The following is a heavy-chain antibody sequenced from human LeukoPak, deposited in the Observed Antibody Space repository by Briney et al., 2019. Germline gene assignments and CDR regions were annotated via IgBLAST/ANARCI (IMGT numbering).Heavy chain of an antibody. J-gene: IGHJ3*02. Sequence: PSETLSLTCAVSGGSISSSNWWSWVRQPPGKGLEWIGEIYHSGSTNYNPSLKSRVTISVDKSKNQFSLKLSSVTAADTAVYYCARSGGDSGSYTDAFDIWGQGTMVTVSS. V-gene: IGHV4-4*02. CDR1: GGSISSSNW. CDR3: ARSGGDSGSYTDAFDI. CDR2: IYHSGST. D-gene: IGHD1-26*01.